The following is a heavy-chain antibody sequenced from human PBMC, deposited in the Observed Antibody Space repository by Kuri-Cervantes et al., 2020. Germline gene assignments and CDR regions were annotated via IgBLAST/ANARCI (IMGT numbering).Heavy chain of an antibody. CDR1: GFTFSSYS. J-gene: IGHJ4*02. CDR3: ARESSVTTADFDY. CDR2: ISSSSSYI. Sequence: GESLKISCAASGFTFSSYSMNWVRRAPGKGLEWVSSISSSSSYIYYADSVKGRFTISRDNAKNSLYLQMNSLRAEDTAVYYCARESSVTTADFDYWGQGTLVTVSS. D-gene: IGHD4-11*01. V-gene: IGHV3-21*01.